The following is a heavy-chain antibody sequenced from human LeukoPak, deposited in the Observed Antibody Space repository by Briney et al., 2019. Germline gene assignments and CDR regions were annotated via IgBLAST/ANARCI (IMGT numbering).Heavy chain of an antibody. Sequence: PSETLSLTCTVSGGSVRSGSYYWSWIRQPPGKGLEWIGYAYYTGNTNYNPSLKSRVTISVDTSKNQFSLKLSSVTAADTAVYYCARDTGYCGGGSCYHNYFDYWGQGTLVTVSS. V-gene: IGHV4-61*01. J-gene: IGHJ4*02. D-gene: IGHD2-15*01. CDR3: ARDTGYCGGGSCYHNYFDY. CDR1: GGSVRSGSYY. CDR2: AYYTGNT.